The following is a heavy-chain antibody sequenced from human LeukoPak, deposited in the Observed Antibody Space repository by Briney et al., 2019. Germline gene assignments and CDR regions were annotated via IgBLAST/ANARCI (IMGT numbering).Heavy chain of an antibody. D-gene: IGHD3-10*01. J-gene: IGHJ6*01. Sequence: GGSLILSCAASGFTFSDYVMYWVRQAPGKGLEYVSAISSNGGSTIYANSVRGRFTISRDTSKNTLYLQMGSLRVEDMAVYYCARDRAKYYYYYAMDVWGQGTTVIVSS. CDR3: ARDRAKYYYYYAMDV. CDR1: GFTFSDYV. V-gene: IGHV3-64*01. CDR2: ISSNGGST.